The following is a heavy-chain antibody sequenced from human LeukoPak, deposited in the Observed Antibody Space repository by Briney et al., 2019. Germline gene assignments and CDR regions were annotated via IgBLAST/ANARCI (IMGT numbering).Heavy chain of an antibody. D-gene: IGHD3-3*01. CDR2: IYSSGST. Sequence: SETLSLTCTVSGGSISSGGYCWGWIRQPPGKGLEWIGTIYSSGSTYYNPSLKSRVTIFVDTSKNEISLRLSSVTAADTAVFYCARLEWKYGVDVWGQGTTVTVSS. V-gene: IGHV4-39*01. J-gene: IGHJ6*01. CDR3: ARLEWKYGVDV. CDR1: GGSISSGGYC.